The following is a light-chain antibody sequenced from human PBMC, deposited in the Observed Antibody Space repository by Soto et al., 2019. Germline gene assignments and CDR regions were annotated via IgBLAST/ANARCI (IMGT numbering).Light chain of an antibody. CDR2: DAS. V-gene: IGKV3-11*01. J-gene: IGKJ5*01. CDR1: QSVSSY. CDR3: QQRSNC. Sequence: EIVLTQSPATLSLSPGETATLSCRASQSVSSYLAWYQQKPGQAPRLLIYDASNRATGIPARFSGSGSGTDFTLTISSLEPEDFAVYYCQQRSNCFGQGTRLEIK.